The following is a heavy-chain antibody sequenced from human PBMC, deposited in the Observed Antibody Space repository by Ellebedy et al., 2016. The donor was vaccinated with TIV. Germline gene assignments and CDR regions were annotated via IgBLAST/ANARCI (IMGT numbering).Heavy chain of an antibody. CDR2: IYPADSDT. J-gene: IGHJ4*02. V-gene: IGHV5-51*01. Sequence: GESLKISXKASGYTFTTYAIAWVRQMPGKGLEWMGIIYPADSDTIYSPSFQGQVTISVDKSINTAYLQWNSLKASDTAMYYCASRGYTYVYYLDYWGQGTLVTVSS. CDR3: ASRGYTYVYYLDY. D-gene: IGHD5-18*01. CDR1: GYTFTTYA.